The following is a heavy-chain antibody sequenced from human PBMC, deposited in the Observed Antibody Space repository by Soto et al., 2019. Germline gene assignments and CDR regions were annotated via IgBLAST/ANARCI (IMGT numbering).Heavy chain of an antibody. D-gene: IGHD3-22*01. Sequence: TGGSLRLSCAASGFTFSSYAMHWVRQAPGKGLEWVAVISYDGSNKYYADSVKGRFTISRDNSKNTLYLQMNSLRAEDTAVYYCAKDLPPYDSSGSSDYWGQGTLVTVSS. CDR2: ISYDGSNK. V-gene: IGHV3-30*04. CDR3: AKDLPPYDSSGSSDY. J-gene: IGHJ4*02. CDR1: GFTFSSYA.